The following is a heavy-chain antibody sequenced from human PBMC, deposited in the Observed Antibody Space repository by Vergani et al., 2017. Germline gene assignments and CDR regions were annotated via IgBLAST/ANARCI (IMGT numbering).Heavy chain of an antibody. CDR3: ARDGHYYYDSQRYRFDP. CDR2: IYTSGST. V-gene: IGHV4-4*07. J-gene: IGHJ5*02. D-gene: IGHD3-22*01. Sequence: QVQLQESGPGLVKPSETLSLTCTVSGGSISSYYWSWIRQPAGKGLEWIGRIYTSGSTNYNPSLKSRVTMSVDTSKNQFSLKLSSVTAAYTAVYYCARDGHYYYDSQRYRFDPWGQGTLVTVSS. CDR1: GGSISSYY.